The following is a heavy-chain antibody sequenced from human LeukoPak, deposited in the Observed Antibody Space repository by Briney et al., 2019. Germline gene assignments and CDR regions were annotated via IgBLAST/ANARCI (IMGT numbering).Heavy chain of an antibody. J-gene: IGHJ4*02. CDR1: GFTFSSYA. V-gene: IGHV3-66*01. Sequence: GGSLRLSCAASGFTFSSYAMSWVRQAPGKGLEWVSVIYSGGSTYYADSVKGRFTISRDNSKNTLYLQMNSLRAEDTAVYYCARTFGASLGVYYWGQGTLVTVSS. CDR3: ARTFGASLGVYY. D-gene: IGHD3-10*01. CDR2: IYSGGST.